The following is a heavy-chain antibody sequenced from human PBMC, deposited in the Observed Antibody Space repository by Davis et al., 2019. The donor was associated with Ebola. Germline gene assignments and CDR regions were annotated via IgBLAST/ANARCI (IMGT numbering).Heavy chain of an antibody. CDR2: INPSGGST. J-gene: IGHJ6*02. Sequence: AASVKVSCKASGYTFTSYYMHWVRQAPGQGLEWMGIINPSGGSTSYAQKFQGRVTMTRDTSTSKVYMELSSLRSEDTAVYYCARSIADPGYYYYGMDVWGQGTTVTVSS. D-gene: IGHD6-6*01. CDR1: GYTFTSYY. V-gene: IGHV1-46*01. CDR3: ARSIADPGYYYYGMDV.